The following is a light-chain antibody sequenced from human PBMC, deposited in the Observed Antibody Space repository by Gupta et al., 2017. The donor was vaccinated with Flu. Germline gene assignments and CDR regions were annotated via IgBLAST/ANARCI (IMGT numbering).Light chain of an antibody. CDR1: QGIRND. CDR3: RQDDNYPLT. CDR2: AAS. Sequence: AIQMTQSPSSLSASVGDRVTITCRASQGIRNDLGWYQQKPGKAPKLLIYAASSLQSGVPSRFSGSGSGTDFTLTISSLHPEDFATYYCRQDDNYPLTFGGGTKVEIK. J-gene: IGKJ4*01. V-gene: IGKV1-6*01.